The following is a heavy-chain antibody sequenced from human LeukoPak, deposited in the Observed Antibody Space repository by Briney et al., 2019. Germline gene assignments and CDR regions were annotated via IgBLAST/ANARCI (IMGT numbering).Heavy chain of an antibody. CDR2: ISSSSSYI. J-gene: IGHJ4*02. D-gene: IGHD2-15*01. Sequence: PGGSLRLSCAASGFTFSSYSMNWVRQAPGKGLEWVSSISSSSSYIYYADSVKGRFTISRGNAKNSLYLQMNSLRAEDTAVYYCARSRVNCSGGSCYSGYFDYWGQGTLVTVSS. CDR1: GFTFSSYS. CDR3: ARSRVNCSGGSCYSGYFDY. V-gene: IGHV3-21*01.